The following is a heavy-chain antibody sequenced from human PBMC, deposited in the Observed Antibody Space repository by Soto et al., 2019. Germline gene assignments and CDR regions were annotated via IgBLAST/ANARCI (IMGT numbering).Heavy chain of an antibody. CDR2: IYSGGST. V-gene: IGHV3-53*05. Sequence: GGSLRLSCAASGFTVSSNYMSWVRQAPGKGLEWVSVIYSGGSTYYADSVKGRFTISRDNSKNSLYLQMNSLRTEDTALYYCAKDESLSYWGQGTLVTVSS. CDR1: GFTVSSNY. CDR3: AKDESLSY. J-gene: IGHJ4*02.